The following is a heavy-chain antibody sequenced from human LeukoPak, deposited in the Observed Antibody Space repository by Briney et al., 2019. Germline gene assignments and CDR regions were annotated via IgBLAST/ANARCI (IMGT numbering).Heavy chain of an antibody. V-gene: IGHV3-23*01. CDR1: GFTFSGYA. Sequence: GGSLRLSCAAYGFTFSGYAMSWVRQAPGKGLEWVSSISASGGDTYYADSVKGRFTIYRDNSRNTLYLQLHSLRAEDTAIYYCARAGANWFDPWGQGSLVTASS. CDR3: ARAGANWFDP. CDR2: ISASGGDT. D-gene: IGHD6-19*01. J-gene: IGHJ5*02.